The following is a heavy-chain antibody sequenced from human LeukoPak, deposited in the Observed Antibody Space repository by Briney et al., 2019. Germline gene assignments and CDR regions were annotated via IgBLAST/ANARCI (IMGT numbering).Heavy chain of an antibody. CDR1: GFTFSSYA. D-gene: IGHD3-10*02. CDR2: ISSNGAAT. J-gene: IGHJ4*02. V-gene: IGHV3-23*01. CDR3: AKDRPCTACSPSDY. Sequence: GGSLRLSCAASGFTFSSYAMNWVRQAPGKGLEWVSSISSNGAATYYADSVKGRFTISRDNSKDTLYLQMNNLRAEDTAVYFCAKDRPCTACSPSDYWGQGTLVTVSS.